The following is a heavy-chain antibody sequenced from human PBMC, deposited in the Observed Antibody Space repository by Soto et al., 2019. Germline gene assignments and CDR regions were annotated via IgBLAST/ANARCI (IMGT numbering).Heavy chain of an antibody. J-gene: IGHJ5*02. CDR3: DTVPVTANSSSCPDGFDP. V-gene: IGHV4-30-4*01. Sequence: SETLSLTCTVSGASISSGDYYWSWIRQPPGKGLEWIGYIYHSGRTYYNPSLKSRVTISVDTSRNQFSLTLSSVAAADTAVYSSDTVPVTANSSSCPDGFDPWGQGTMVTVYS. D-gene: IGHD2-15*01. CDR2: IYHSGRT. CDR1: GASISSGDYY.